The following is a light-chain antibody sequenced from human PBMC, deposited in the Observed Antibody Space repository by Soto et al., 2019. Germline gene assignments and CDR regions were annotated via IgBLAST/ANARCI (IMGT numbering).Light chain of an antibody. CDR3: QQYHIYSGT. V-gene: IGKV1-5*03. J-gene: IGKJ1*01. CDR2: KAS. CDR1: QTIDSW. Sequence: DIQMTQSASTPSASVGDRVTITCRASQTIDSWLAWYQQRPGKPPNLLIYKASTLASGVPSRFSGSGSGTEFTLTINSLQPDDFATYYCQQYHIYSGTFGQGTRWIS.